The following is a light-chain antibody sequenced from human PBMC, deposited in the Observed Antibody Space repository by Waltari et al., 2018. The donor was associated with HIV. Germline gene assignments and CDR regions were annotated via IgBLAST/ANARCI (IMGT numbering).Light chain of an antibody. J-gene: IGKJ1*01. V-gene: IGKV1-5*03. CDR2: QAS. CDR3: HQYASFSGT. Sequence: DIRLTQSPSTLSASAGDRVAITCRAGQNVGAFLAWYQQKPGKPPKLLIFQASILEGGVPSRFSGSVSGSDFTLTINGLQSDDFATYYCHQYASFSGTFGQGTKVERK. CDR1: QNVGAF.